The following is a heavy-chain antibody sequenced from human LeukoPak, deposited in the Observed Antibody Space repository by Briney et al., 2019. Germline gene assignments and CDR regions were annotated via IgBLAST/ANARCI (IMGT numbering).Heavy chain of an antibody. J-gene: IGHJ4*02. CDR1: GGSISSSSYY. Sequence: SETLSLTCTVSGGSISSSSYYWGWIRQPPGKGMESIGSIYYSGSTYYNPSLKRRVTISVDTSKNQFSLKLSSVTAADTAVYYCARQSGSSLTNFDYWGQGTLVTVPS. D-gene: IGHD5-12*01. CDR2: IYYSGST. CDR3: ARQSGSSLTNFDY. V-gene: IGHV4-39*01.